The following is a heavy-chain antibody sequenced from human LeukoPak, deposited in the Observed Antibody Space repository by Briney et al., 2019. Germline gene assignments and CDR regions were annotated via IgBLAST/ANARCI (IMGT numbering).Heavy chain of an antibody. D-gene: IGHD6-6*01. J-gene: IGHJ6*03. CDR3: ARGQLVPYYYYMDV. V-gene: IGHV1-2*02. Sequence: GASVKVSCKASGYTFTGYYMHWVRPAPGQGLEWMGWINPNSGGTNYAQKFQGRVTMTRDTSISTAYMELSRLRSDDTAVYYCARGQLVPYYYYMDVWGKGTTVTVSS. CDR1: GYTFTGYY. CDR2: INPNSGGT.